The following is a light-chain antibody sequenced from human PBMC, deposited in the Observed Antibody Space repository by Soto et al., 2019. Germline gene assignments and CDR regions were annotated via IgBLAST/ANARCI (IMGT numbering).Light chain of an antibody. CDR1: SSDVGGYNY. CDR2: DVS. J-gene: IGLJ2*01. Sequence: QSVLTQPASVSGSPGQSITISCTGTSSDVGGYNYVSWYQHHPGKAPKLMIYDVSNRPSGVSNRFSGSKSGNTASLTISGLQAEDEAGYYCSSYTSSTTGVVFGGGTKVAVL. V-gene: IGLV2-14*03. CDR3: SSYTSSTTGVV.